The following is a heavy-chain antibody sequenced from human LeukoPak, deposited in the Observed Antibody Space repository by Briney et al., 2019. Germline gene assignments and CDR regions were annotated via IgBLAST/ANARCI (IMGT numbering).Heavy chain of an antibody. J-gene: IGHJ6*02. D-gene: IGHD6-13*01. V-gene: IGHV1-69*01. CDR2: IIPIFGTA. CDR1: GGTYSSYA. Sequence: SSVKVSCKASGGTYSSYAISWVRQAPGQGLEWMAGIIPIFGTANYAQKFQGRVTITADESTSTAYMELSSLRSEDTAVYYCASDTGYSRTLSIYYGMDVWGQGTTVTVSS. CDR3: ASDTGYSRTLSIYYGMDV.